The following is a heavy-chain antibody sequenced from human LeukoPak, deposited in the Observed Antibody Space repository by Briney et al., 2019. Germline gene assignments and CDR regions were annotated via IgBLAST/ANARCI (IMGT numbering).Heavy chain of an antibody. Sequence: ASVKVSCKASGGTFSSYAISWVRQAPGQGLEWMGRIIPILGIANYAQKFQGRVTMTEDTSTDTAYMELSSLRSEDTAVYYCATDKDLKPHTTLGYWGQGTLVTVSS. J-gene: IGHJ4*02. D-gene: IGHD4-23*01. V-gene: IGHV1-69*04. CDR3: ATDKDLKPHTTLGY. CDR2: IIPILGIA. CDR1: GGTFSSYA.